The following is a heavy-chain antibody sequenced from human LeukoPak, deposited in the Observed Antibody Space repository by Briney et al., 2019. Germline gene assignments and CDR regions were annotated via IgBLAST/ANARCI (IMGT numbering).Heavy chain of an antibody. CDR2: MNPNSGNT. Sequence: GASVKVSCKASGYTFTSYDINWVRQATGQGLEWMGWMNPNSGNTGYAQKFQGRVTMTRNTSISTAYMELSSLRSEDTAVYYCARAAIMFNYYGSGSYYNIDWFDPWGQGTLVTVSS. V-gene: IGHV1-8*01. J-gene: IGHJ5*02. CDR1: GYTFTSYD. CDR3: ARAAIMFNYYGSGSYYNIDWFDP. D-gene: IGHD3-10*01.